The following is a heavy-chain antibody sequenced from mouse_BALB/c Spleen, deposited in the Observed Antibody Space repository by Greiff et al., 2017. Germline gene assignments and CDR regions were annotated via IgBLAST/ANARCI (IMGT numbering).Heavy chain of an antibody. J-gene: IGHJ2*01. V-gene: IGHV2-6-7*01. Sequence: VKVVESGPGLVAPSQSLSITCTVSGFSLTGYGVNWVRQPPGKGLEWLGMIWGDGSTDYDSALKSRLSISKDNSKSQVFLKMNSLQTDDTARYYCASMGGSSYFDYWGQGTTLTVSS. CDR2: IWGDGST. D-gene: IGHD1-1*01. CDR1: GFSLTGYG. CDR3: ASMGGSSYFDY.